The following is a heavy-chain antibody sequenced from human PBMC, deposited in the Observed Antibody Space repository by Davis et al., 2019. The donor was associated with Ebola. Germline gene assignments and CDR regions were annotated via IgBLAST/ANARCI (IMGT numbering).Heavy chain of an antibody. CDR3: AREITMVGTIDP. Sequence: GESLKISCAASGFTFSDYYMSWIRQAPGKGLEWVSYISSSSSYTNYADSVKGRFTIPRDNAKNSLYPQMNSLRAEDTAVYYCAREITMVGTIDPWGQGTLVTVSS. CDR2: ISSSSSYT. CDR1: GFTFSDYY. D-gene: IGHD3-10*02. V-gene: IGHV3-11*06. J-gene: IGHJ5*02.